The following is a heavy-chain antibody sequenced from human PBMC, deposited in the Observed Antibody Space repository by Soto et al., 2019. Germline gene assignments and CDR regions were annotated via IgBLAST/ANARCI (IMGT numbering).Heavy chain of an antibody. CDR1: GYTFTSYY. J-gene: IGHJ6*02. CDR2: INPSGGST. V-gene: IGHV1-46*01. D-gene: IGHD5-18*01. CDR3: ARGGYSYGHKASNYYYYGMDV. Sequence: QVQLVQSGAEVKKPGASVKVSCKASGYTFTSYYMHWVRQAPGQGLEWMGIINPSGGSTSYAQKFQGRVTMTRDTSTSTVYMELSSLRSEDTAEYYCARGGYSYGHKASNYYYYGMDVWGQGTTVTVSS.